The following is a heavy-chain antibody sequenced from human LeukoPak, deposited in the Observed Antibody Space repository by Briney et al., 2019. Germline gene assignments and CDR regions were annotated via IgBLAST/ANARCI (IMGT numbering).Heavy chain of an antibody. D-gene: IGHD2-15*01. V-gene: IGHV3-30-3*01. J-gene: IGHJ3*01. Sequence: GGSLRLSCAASGFTFDRYPMHWVRQAPGKGLEWVALISYDGSYKFYGDSVKGRFTISRGNTKNTLYLQMDSLRAEDTAVYYCVRYCNGGSCYRAAFDVWGPGTMVTVSS. CDR1: GFTFDRYP. CDR3: VRYCNGGSCYRAAFDV. CDR2: ISYDGSYK.